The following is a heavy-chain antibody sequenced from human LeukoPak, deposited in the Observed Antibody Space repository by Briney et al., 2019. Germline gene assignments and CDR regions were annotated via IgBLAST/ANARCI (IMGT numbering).Heavy chain of an antibody. CDR3: ARAPITMVRGVYYDMDV. J-gene: IGHJ6*02. CDR2: INPNSGGT. Sequence: ASVTVSCKASGYTFTGYYMHWVRQAPGQGLEWMGWINPNSGGTNYAQKFQGWVTMTRDTSISTAYMELSRLRSDDTAVYYCARAPITMVRGVYYDMDVWGQGTTVTVSS. D-gene: IGHD3-10*01. V-gene: IGHV1-2*04. CDR1: GYTFTGYY.